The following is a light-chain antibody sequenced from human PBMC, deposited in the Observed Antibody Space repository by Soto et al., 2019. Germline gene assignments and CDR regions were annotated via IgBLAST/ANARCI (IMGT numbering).Light chain of an antibody. Sequence: QSALTQPASVSGSPGQSITISCTGTSSDVGGYNYVSWYQQRPGKAPKLMVYEVTNRPSGVSNRFSGLRSGNTASLTISGLQSEDEAEYYCNSYTSSSTFVFGTGTKLTVL. J-gene: IGLJ1*01. CDR1: SSDVGGYNY. CDR3: NSYTSSSTFV. V-gene: IGLV2-14*01. CDR2: EVT.